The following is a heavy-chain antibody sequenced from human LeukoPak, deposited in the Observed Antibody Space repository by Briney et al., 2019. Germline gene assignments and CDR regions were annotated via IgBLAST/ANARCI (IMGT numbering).Heavy chain of an antibody. J-gene: IGHJ3*02. Sequence: PGGSLRLSCAASGFTFGSYWMHWVRQAPGKGLVWVSRINTDGGSTTYADSVKGRFTISRDNAKNTLYLQMNSLRAEDTAVYYCARDSGSYYGSFDIWGQGTMVTVSS. D-gene: IGHD1-26*01. CDR2: INTDGGST. V-gene: IGHV3-74*01. CDR1: GFTFGSYW. CDR3: ARDSGSYYGSFDI.